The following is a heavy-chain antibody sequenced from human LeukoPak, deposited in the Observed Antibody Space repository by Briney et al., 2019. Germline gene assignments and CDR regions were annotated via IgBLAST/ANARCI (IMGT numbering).Heavy chain of an antibody. CDR1: GFTFSSYS. CDR2: ISSITTYI. Sequence: GGSLRLSCAASGFTFSSYSLNWVRQAPGKGLEWVSSISSITTYIYYADSVKGRFTISRDNAKNSLYLQMNSLRAEDTAFYYCARNINWSNDYWGQGTLVTVSS. V-gene: IGHV3-21*01. J-gene: IGHJ4*02. CDR3: ARNINWSNDY. D-gene: IGHD1-1*01.